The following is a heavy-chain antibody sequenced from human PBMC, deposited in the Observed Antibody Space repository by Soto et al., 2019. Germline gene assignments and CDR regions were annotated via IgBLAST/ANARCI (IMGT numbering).Heavy chain of an antibody. CDR3: AREVRYCSGGSCSAHEAFDI. D-gene: IGHD2-15*01. V-gene: IGHV4-31*03. CDR2: IYYSGST. J-gene: IGHJ3*02. CDR1: GGSISSGGYY. Sequence: QVQLQESGPGLVKPSQTLYLTCTVSGGSISSGGYYWSWIRQHPGKVLEWIGYIYYSGSTYYNPSLKSRRTISVDKSKNQCSRKLSDVPAADTAVYYCAREVRYCSGGSCSAHEAFDIWGQGTMVTVSS.